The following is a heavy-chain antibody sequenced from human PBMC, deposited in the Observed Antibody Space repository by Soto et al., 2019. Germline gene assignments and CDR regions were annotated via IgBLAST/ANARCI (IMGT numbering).Heavy chain of an antibody. J-gene: IGHJ4*02. Sequence: QVQLQQWGAGLLKPSETLSLTCAVYGGSFSGYYWSWIRQPPGKGLEWIGEINHSGSTNYNPSLTSRVTISVDTSKNQFSLKLSSVTAADTAVYYCARNGVVPAADFDYWGQGTLVTVSS. CDR3: ARNGVVPAADFDY. D-gene: IGHD2-2*01. CDR2: INHSGST. CDR1: GGSFSGYY. V-gene: IGHV4-34*01.